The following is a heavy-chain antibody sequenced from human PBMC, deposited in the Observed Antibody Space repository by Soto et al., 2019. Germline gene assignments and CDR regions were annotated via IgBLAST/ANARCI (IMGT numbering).Heavy chain of an antibody. V-gene: IGHV5-51*01. CDR2: IYPGDSDT. J-gene: IGHJ6*02. CDR1: GYSFCSYW. Sequence: PGASLKISCKGSGYSFCSYWIGWVRQMPGKGLEWMGIIYPGDSDTRYSPSFQGQVTISVDKSINTAYLQWSSLKASDTAIYYCARQSIMDVCGQGTTVTVSS. CDR3: ARQSIMDV.